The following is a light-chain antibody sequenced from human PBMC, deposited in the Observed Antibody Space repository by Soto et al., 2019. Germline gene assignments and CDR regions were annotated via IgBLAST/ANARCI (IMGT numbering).Light chain of an antibody. CDR3: QQRSSWPLT. Sequence: EIVLTQSPVTLSSSPGETVTLSCRASQDIDTYLAWYQQRPGQAPRLLIYDSSERATDVPGRFSGSGSGTDFTLTISSLESDDFAVDYCQQRSSWPLTFGQGTRLDI. CDR2: DSS. CDR1: QDIDTY. J-gene: IGKJ5*01. V-gene: IGKV3-11*01.